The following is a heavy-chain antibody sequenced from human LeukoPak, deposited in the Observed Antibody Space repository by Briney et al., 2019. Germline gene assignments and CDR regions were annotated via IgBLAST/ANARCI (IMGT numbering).Heavy chain of an antibody. CDR2: INHTGST. CDR1: GASFSNYY. J-gene: IGHJ4*02. CDR3: ARRSSGWYFAYYFDY. D-gene: IGHD6-19*01. V-gene: IGHV4-34*01. Sequence: SETLSLTCVVYGASFSNYYWSWIRQPPGKGLEWIGEINHTGSTNYNPSLKSRVTISVDMSKNQFSLKVTSMTAADTAVYYCARRSSGWYFAYYFDYWGQGTLVTVSS.